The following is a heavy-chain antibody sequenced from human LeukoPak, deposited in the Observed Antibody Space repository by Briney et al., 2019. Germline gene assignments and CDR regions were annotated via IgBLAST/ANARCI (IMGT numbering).Heavy chain of an antibody. CDR2: IIPVFGTA. CDR1: GGTFSSYA. V-gene: IGHV1-69*13. D-gene: IGHD6-19*01. CDR3: ARGDLMIAVAGTFNYYYYMDV. J-gene: IGHJ6*03. Sequence: ASVKVSCKASGGTFSSYAISWVRQAPGQGLEWMGGIIPVFGTANYAQKFQGRVTITADESTSTAYMELSSLRSEDTAVYYCARGDLMIAVAGTFNYYYYMDVWGKGTTVTVSS.